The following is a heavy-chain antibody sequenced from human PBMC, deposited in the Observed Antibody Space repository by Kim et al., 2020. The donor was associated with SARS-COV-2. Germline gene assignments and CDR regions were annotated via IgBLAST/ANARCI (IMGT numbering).Heavy chain of an antibody. CDR2: ISYNDGANK. J-gene: IGHJ4*02. CDR1: GFPFSHYA. Sequence: GGSLRLSCAASGFPFSHYAMNWVRQAPGKGLDWVALISYNDGANKYYADSVMGRFTISRDNSRNTLYLEMNSLRPEDTAIYYCAKVNGGGDDYWWLDYWGQGTLVTVSS. V-gene: IGHV3-30*18. D-gene: IGHD2-21*02. CDR3: AKVNGGGDDYWWLDY.